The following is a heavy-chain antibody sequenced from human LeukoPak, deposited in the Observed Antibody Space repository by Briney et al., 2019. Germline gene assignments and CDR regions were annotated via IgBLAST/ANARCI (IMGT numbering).Heavy chain of an antibody. Sequence: GGSLRLSCAASGFTFSDYYMSWIRQAPGKGLEWVSYISSSSSYTNYADSVKGRFTISRDNAKNSLYLQMNSLRAEDTAVYYCARTNSSRWFYYYGMDVWGQGTTVTVSS. CDR3: ARTNSSRWFYYYGMDV. CDR1: GFTFSDYY. D-gene: IGHD6-13*01. CDR2: ISSSSSYT. J-gene: IGHJ6*02. V-gene: IGHV3-11*03.